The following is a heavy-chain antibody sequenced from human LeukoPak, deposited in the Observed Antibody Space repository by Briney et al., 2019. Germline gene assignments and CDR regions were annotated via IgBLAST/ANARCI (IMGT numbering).Heavy chain of an antibody. V-gene: IGHV3-49*04. CDR1: GFTFGYYA. CDR2: IRSKAYSGTT. Sequence: PGRSLRLSCTTSGFTFGYYAMGGVRQAPGKGLEWVGFIRSKAYSGTTEYAAAVKGRFTISRDDLNRIAYLQMNSLKIEDTAIYYCPRGPIQLWVHNGIDVWGQGTTVTVSS. D-gene: IGHD1-1*01. CDR3: PRGPIQLWVHNGIDV. J-gene: IGHJ6*02.